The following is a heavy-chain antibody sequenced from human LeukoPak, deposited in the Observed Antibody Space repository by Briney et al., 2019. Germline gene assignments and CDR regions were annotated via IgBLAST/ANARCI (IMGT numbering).Heavy chain of an antibody. J-gene: IGHJ4*02. CDR1: GFTFSTYA. CDR2: FSGSGGST. V-gene: IGHV3-23*01. CDR3: AKRYGSGSYSAFDY. Sequence: GGSLTLSCAASGFTFSTYAMSWVRQAPGKGLEWVSAFSGSGGSTLYTDSVRGLFTISRDNSKNTLYLQMNSPSAEDTAVYYCAKRYGSGSYSAFDYWGQGTLVTVSS. D-gene: IGHD3-10*01.